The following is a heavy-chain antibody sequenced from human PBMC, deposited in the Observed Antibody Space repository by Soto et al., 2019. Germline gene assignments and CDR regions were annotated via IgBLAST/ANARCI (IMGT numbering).Heavy chain of an antibody. CDR1: GGSISSGGYY. Sequence: TLSLTCTVSGGSISSGGYYWSWIRQHPGKGLEWIGYIYYSGSTYYNPSLKSRVTISVDTSKNQFSLKLSSVTAADTAVYYCARDKGGYDSNFDYWGQGTLVTVSS. D-gene: IGHD5-12*01. J-gene: IGHJ4*02. CDR2: IYYSGST. V-gene: IGHV4-31*03. CDR3: ARDKGGYDSNFDY.